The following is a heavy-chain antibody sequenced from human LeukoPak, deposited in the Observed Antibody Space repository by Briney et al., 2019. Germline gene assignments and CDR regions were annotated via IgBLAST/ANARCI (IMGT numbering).Heavy chain of an antibody. Sequence: ASVKVSCKASGYTFTNYYIHWMRQAPGQGREWMGIINPSGGSPSYESEFQGRVTMTRDTSTSTVYMELSSLRSEDTAVYYCAREREFGSGSYYFDYWGQGTLVTVSS. CDR2: INPSGGSP. J-gene: IGHJ4*02. CDR3: AREREFGSGSYYFDY. V-gene: IGHV1-46*01. CDR1: GYTFTNYY. D-gene: IGHD6-19*01.